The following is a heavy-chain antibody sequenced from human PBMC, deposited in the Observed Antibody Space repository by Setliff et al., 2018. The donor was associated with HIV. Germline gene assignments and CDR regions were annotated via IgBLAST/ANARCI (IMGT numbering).Heavy chain of an antibody. CDR2: IKEDGSAT. D-gene: IGHD3-3*01. V-gene: IGHV3-7*01. J-gene: IGHJ3*01. CDR1: GFSFSDYH. CDR3: TREGVHHNFWSGYTYYYGLDV. Sequence: PGESLKISCAASGFSFSDYHMNWFRLAPGKGLEWVANIKEDGSATYYVESVRGRFTISRDNPNNLLYLQMDSLRGEDTAVYYCTREGVHHNFWSGYTYYYGLDVWGQGTTVTVSS.